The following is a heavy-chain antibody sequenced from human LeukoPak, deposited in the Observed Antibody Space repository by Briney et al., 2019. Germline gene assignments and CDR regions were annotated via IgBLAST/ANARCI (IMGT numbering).Heavy chain of an antibody. Sequence: GGSLRLSCAASGFTFGNYVMSWVRQAPGKGLECVANIKEDGREKYYVDSVKGRFTISRDNAKNSLYLQMSSLRAEDTAVYYCARGGRPDYWGQGTLVTVSS. CDR2: IKEDGREK. V-gene: IGHV3-7*01. CDR1: GFTFGNYV. J-gene: IGHJ4*02. D-gene: IGHD3-10*01. CDR3: ARGGRPDY.